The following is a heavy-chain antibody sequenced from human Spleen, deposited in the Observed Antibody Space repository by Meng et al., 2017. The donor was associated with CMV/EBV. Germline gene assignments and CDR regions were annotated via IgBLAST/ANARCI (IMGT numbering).Heavy chain of an antibody. J-gene: IGHJ6*02. CDR3: ARDGGGEDFWTDYYQYYAMDV. D-gene: IGHD3/OR15-3a*01. CDR2: IDPHTGGT. V-gene: IGHV1-2*02. CDR1: GYTFTGYY. Sequence: ASVKVSCKASGYTFTGYYIHWVRQAPGQGLEWMGWIDPHTGGTNYAQKFQGRVSMNSDTSTSTAYMDLSSLKSDDTAVYYCARDGGGEDFWTDYYQYYAMDVWGQGTTVTVSS.